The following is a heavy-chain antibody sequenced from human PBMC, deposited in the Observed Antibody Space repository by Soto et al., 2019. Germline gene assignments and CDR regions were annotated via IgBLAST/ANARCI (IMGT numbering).Heavy chain of an antibody. J-gene: IGHJ4*02. Sequence: ESGGGVVQPGRSLRLSCAASGFTFSSYGMHWVRQAPGKGLEWVAVISYDGSNKYYADSVKGRFTISRDNSKNTLYLQMNSLRAEDTAVYYCAKDRLNSGYDPPAGYWGQGTLVTVSS. V-gene: IGHV3-30*18. CDR2: ISYDGSNK. D-gene: IGHD5-12*01. CDR3: AKDRLNSGYDPPAGY. CDR1: GFTFSSYG.